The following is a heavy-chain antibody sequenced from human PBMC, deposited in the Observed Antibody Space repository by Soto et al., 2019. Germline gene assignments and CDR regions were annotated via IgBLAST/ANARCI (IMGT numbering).Heavy chain of an antibody. V-gene: IGHV4-39*01. CDR1: GGSISSSSYY. CDR3: ARQPKYNWNDVIDY. CDR2: IYYSGST. Sequence: PSETLSLTCTVSGGSISSSSYYWGWIRQPPGKGLEWIGSIYYSGSTYYNPSLKSRVTISVDTSKNQFSLKLSSVTAADTAVYYCARQPKYNWNDVIDYWGQGTLVTVSS. J-gene: IGHJ4*02. D-gene: IGHD1-20*01.